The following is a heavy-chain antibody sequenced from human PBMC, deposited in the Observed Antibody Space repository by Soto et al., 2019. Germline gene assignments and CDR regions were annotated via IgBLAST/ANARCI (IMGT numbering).Heavy chain of an antibody. CDR2: IWYDGSNK. V-gene: IGHV3-33*01. J-gene: IGHJ6*02. D-gene: IGHD3-3*01. CDR1: GFTFSSYG. CDR3: ARDAEYYDFWSGYTPGGMDV. Sequence: LRLSCAASGFTFSSYGMHWVRQAPGKGLEWVAVIWYDGSNKYYADSVKGRFTISRDNSKNTLYLQMNSLRAEDTAVYYCARDAEYYDFWSGYTPGGMDVWGQGTTVTVSS.